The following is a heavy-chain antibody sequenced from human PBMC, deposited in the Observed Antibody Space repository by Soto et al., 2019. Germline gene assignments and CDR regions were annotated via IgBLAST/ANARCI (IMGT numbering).Heavy chain of an antibody. CDR1: GGTFSSYA. V-gene: IGHV1-69*01. D-gene: IGHD4-17*01. Sequence: QVQLVQSGAEVQKPGSSVKVSCKASGGTFSSYAISWVRQAPGQGLEWMGGIIPIFGTANYAQKFQGRVTITADESTSTAYMELSSLRSEDTAVYYCARVFADDYGDYRGAFDIWGQGTMVTVSS. CDR2: IIPIFGTA. CDR3: ARVFADDYGDYRGAFDI. J-gene: IGHJ3*02.